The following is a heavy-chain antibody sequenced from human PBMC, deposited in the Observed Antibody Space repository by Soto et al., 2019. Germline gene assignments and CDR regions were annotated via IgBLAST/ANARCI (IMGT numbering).Heavy chain of an antibody. V-gene: IGHV3-30*03. Sequence: QVQLVESGGGVVQPGRSLRLSCAASGFSFSRYGMHWVRQAPGKGLEWVAVISYDGSKKYDADSVKGRFTISRDNSKNTLYLQMNDLRPEDTAVYYCVRDSISGSYYFYYCGMDVWGLGTTVTVSS. CDR3: VRDSISGSYYFYYCGMDV. CDR1: GFSFSRYG. CDR2: ISYDGSKK. D-gene: IGHD1-26*01. J-gene: IGHJ6*02.